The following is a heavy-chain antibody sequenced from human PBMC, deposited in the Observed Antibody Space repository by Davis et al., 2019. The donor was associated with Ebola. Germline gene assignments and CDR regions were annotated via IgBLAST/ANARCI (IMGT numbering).Heavy chain of an antibody. CDR3: AVRLRGSYFFDY. CDR2: IYYSGST. Sequence: MPSEPLSLTCTVSGGSISSSSYYWGWIRQPPGKGLEWIGSIYYSGSTYYNTSLKSRVTISVDTSKNQFSLKLSSVTAADTAVYYCAVRLRGSYFFDYWGQGTLVTVSS. CDR1: GGSISSSSYY. D-gene: IGHD1-26*01. V-gene: IGHV4-39*01. J-gene: IGHJ4*02.